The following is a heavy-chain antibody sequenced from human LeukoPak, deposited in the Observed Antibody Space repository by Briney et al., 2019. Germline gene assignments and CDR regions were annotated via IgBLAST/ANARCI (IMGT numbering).Heavy chain of an antibody. CDR3: ARETSQKGAHYMDV. V-gene: IGHV4-34*01. D-gene: IGHD3-16*01. CDR1: GGSFSGYY. CDR2: INHSGST. J-gene: IGHJ6*03. Sequence: SETLSLTCAVYGGSFSGYYWSWIRQPPGKGLEWIGEINHSGSTNYNPSLKSRVTISVVTSKNQFSLKLSSVNAAGTAVYYCARETSQKGAHYMDVWGKGTTVTVSS.